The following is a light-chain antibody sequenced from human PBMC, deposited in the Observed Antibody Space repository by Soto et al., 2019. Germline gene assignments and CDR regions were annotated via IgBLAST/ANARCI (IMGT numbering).Light chain of an antibody. Sequence: EVVLTQSPCTLALSRGERATLSCRASQSVSSSYLAWYQHRPGQAPRLLIFGASSRATGIPDRFSGTGSGTDFTLTISRLEPEDFAVYYCQQYGNSPWTFGQGTKVDIK. J-gene: IGKJ1*01. V-gene: IGKV3-20*01. CDR1: QSVSSSY. CDR3: QQYGNSPWT. CDR2: GAS.